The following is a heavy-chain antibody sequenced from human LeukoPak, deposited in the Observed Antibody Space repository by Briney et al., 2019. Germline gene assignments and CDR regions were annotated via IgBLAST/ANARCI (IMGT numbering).Heavy chain of an antibody. J-gene: IGHJ3*02. Sequence: SETLSLTCAVYGGSFSGYYWTWIRQPPGKGLEWIGEINHSGSTYYNPSLKSRVTISVDTSKNQFSLKLSSVTAADTAVYYCARSRGTYYEAFDIWGQGTMVTVSS. CDR3: ARSRGTYYEAFDI. V-gene: IGHV4-34*01. D-gene: IGHD1-26*01. CDR1: GGSFSGYY. CDR2: INHSGST.